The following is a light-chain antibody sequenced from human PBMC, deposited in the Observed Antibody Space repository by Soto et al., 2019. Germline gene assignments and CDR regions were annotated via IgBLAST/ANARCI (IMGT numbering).Light chain of an antibody. CDR1: SSDVGAYNL. CDR2: EGT. CDR3: CSYAGSRTFV. Sequence: QSALTQPASVSGSPEQSITISCTGTSSDVGAYNLVSWYQQHPGKAPRLIIYEGTNRPSGISNRFSGSKSDNTASLTISGLRAEDEAHYHCCSYAGSRTFVFGGGTKLTVL. J-gene: IGLJ3*02. V-gene: IGLV2-23*01.